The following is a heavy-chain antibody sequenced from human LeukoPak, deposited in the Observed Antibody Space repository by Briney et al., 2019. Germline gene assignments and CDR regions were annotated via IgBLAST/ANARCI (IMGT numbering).Heavy chain of an antibody. J-gene: IGHJ4*01. D-gene: IGHD6-13*01. Sequence: GASVKVSCKASGYTFSIYNMHWVRQAPGQGLEWMGIINPSGGTSYAQKIQGRITMTRDTSTSTLYMELSRLRSEDTAVYYCGREGVAGTGLDYWGQGTLVTVSS. CDR2: INPSGGT. V-gene: IGHV1-46*01. CDR1: GYTFSIYN. CDR3: GREGVAGTGLDY.